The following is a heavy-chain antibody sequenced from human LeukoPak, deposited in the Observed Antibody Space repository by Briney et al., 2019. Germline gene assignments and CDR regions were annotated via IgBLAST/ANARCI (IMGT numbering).Heavy chain of an antibody. CDR1: GFTFSSYA. CDR3: AKCSSGWPQSCGY. Sequence: PGGSLRLSCAASGFTFSSYAMSWVRRAPGKGLEWVSAISGSGGSTYYADSVKGRFTISRDNSKNTLYLQMNSLRAEDTAVYYCAKCSSGWPQSCGYWGQGTLVTVSS. V-gene: IGHV3-23*01. CDR2: ISGSGGST. D-gene: IGHD6-19*01. J-gene: IGHJ4*02.